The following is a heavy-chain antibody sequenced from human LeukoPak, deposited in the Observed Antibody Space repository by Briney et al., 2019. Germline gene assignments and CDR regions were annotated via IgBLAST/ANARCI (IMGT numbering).Heavy chain of an antibody. V-gene: IGHV3-53*01. Sequence: PGGSLRLSCAASGFTVSSNYMTWVRQAPGKGLEWVSIIYSGGNTYYADSVKGRFTISRDNSKNTLYLQMNSLRAEDTAVYYCAKDQRYSSGWPIDYWGQGTLVTVSS. CDR3: AKDQRYSSGWPIDY. J-gene: IGHJ4*02. CDR1: GFTVSSNY. D-gene: IGHD6-19*01. CDR2: IYSGGNT.